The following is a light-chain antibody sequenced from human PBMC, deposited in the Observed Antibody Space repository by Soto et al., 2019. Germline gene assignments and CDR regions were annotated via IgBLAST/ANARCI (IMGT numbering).Light chain of an antibody. CDR3: QQREDWPRA. CDR1: QGVGSN. Sequence: EMLMTQSPATLSVSPGERATLSCRASQGVGSNLAWYQQKPGQAPRLLIYDASQRATGVPARFSASGSGTDFTLTISSLEPEDFAIYYCQQREDWPRAFGGGTKVDIK. V-gene: IGKV3-11*01. J-gene: IGKJ4*01. CDR2: DAS.